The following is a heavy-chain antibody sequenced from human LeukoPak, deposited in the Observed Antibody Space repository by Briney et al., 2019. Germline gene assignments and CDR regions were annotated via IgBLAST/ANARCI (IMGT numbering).Heavy chain of an antibody. CDR2: INHSGST. CDR1: GGSFSGYY. V-gene: IGHV4-34*01. D-gene: IGHD3-16*02. CDR3: ARVPVWGSYRDAIDY. Sequence: SETLSLTCAVYGGSFSGYYWSWIRQPPGKGLEWIGEINHSGSTNYNPSLKSRVTISVDTSKNQFSLKLSSVTAADTAVYYCARVPVWGSYRDAIDYWGQGTLVTVSS. J-gene: IGHJ4*02.